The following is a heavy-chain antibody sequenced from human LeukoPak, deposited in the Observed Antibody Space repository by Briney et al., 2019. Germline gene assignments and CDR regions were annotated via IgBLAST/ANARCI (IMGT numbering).Heavy chain of an antibody. J-gene: IGHJ4*02. V-gene: IGHV4-39*01. Sequence: SETLSLTCSVSGGSVSSSTYDWGWIRQPPGKGLERIGNIYYSGTTYYNPSLKSRVTISIDTSKKQFSLKLTSVTAADTAVYYCVRRVLSFSRPSNFDYWGQGILVTLSS. CDR2: IYYSGTT. CDR1: GGSVSSSTYD. CDR3: VRRVLSFSRPSNFDY. D-gene: IGHD2-2*01.